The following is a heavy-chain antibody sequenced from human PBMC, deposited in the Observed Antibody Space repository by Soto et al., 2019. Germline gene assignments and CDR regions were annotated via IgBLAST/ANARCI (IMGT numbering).Heavy chain of an antibody. D-gene: IGHD1-1*01. V-gene: IGHV1-69*01. CDR1: GGTFSDFT. CDR2: IIPIFDTV. Sequence: QVQLVQSGAELRKPGSSVKVSCKASGGTFSDFTINWVRQAPGQRLEWMGGIIPIFDTVNYAEKFQGRVTITADESTSTSFMEVSSLRSEDTAVYYCARNGTLTGYSYGMDVWGQGTMGTVSS. CDR3: ARNGTLTGYSYGMDV. J-gene: IGHJ6*02.